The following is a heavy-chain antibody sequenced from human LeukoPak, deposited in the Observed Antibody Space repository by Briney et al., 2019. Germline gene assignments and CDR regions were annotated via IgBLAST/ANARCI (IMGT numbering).Heavy chain of an antibody. J-gene: IGHJ4*02. D-gene: IGHD5-12*01. CDR1: GFTFSSYW. V-gene: IGHV3-48*01. Sequence: PSGGSLRLSCAASGFTFSSYWMNWVRQAPGKGLEWISYMSSSSNTIFYRDSVKGRFTISRDHANNSLFLHMNSLRGDDTAVYYCATGVGYDSNYKPRDYWGQGTLVTVSS. CDR2: MSSSSNTI. CDR3: ATGVGYDSNYKPRDY.